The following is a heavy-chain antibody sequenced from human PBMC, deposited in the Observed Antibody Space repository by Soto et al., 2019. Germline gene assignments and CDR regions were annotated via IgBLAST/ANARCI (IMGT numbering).Heavy chain of an antibody. V-gene: IGHV3-21*01. CDR2: INSKTSYI. D-gene: IGHD4-17*01. CDR3: ARTLDYDDFYFDY. CDR1: GFDFSIYA. J-gene: IGHJ4*02. Sequence: GGSLRLSCVASGFDFSIYAMTCVRQAPGKGLEWVASINSKTSYIYYGDSVKGRFSLSRDNTKDSLYMQMNSLRAEDTAIYYCARTLDYDDFYFDYWGQGTLVTVSS.